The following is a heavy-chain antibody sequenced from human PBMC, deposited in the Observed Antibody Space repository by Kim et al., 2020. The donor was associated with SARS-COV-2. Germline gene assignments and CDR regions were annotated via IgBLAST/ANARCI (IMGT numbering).Heavy chain of an antibody. CDR1: GGSISSSSYY. D-gene: IGHD6-19*01. V-gene: IGHV4-39*01. CDR3: ARRGRQWPMGDAFDI. CDR2: IYYSGST. J-gene: IGHJ3*02. Sequence: SETLSLTCTVSGGSISSSSYYWGWIRQPPGKGLEWIGSIYYSGSTYYNPYLKSRVTISVDTSKNQFSLKLSSVTAADTAVYYCARRGRQWPMGDAFDIWGQGTMVTVSS.